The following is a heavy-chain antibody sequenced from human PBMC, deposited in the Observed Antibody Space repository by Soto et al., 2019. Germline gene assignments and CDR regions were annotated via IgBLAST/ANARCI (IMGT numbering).Heavy chain of an antibody. V-gene: IGHV4-59*08. CDR2: VFYTGST. CDR1: GGSFSSHY. CDR3: ARQDGYYYYMDV. Sequence: QVELQESGPGLVKPSETLSLTCNVSGGSFSSHYWSWIRQPPGEGMEWIGYVFYTGSTNYNPSLRSRVLFSVDTSKNQFSLKLRSVTAADTAVYYCARQDGYYYYMDVWGKGTTVTVSS. J-gene: IGHJ6*03.